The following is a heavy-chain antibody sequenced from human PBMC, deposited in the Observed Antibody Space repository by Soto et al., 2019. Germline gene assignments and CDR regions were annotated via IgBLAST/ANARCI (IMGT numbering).Heavy chain of an antibody. V-gene: IGHV3-15*01. CDR3: TTEGFIYDHHGLGH. J-gene: IGHJ4*02. D-gene: IGHD5-18*01. Sequence: EVQLVESGGDLVKPGGSLRLSCAASGFSFRNAWMTWVRQAPGKGLEWVGRIRSATSGGTSDYAAPVKGRFTISRDDSKDTVYLQMNSLETEDTAMYFCTTEGFIYDHHGLGHWGQGALVTVSS. CDR2: IRSATSGGTS. CDR1: GFSFRNAW.